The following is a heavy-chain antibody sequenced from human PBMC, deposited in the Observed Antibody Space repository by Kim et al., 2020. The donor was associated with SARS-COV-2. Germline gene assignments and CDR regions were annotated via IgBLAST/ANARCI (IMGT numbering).Heavy chain of an antibody. Sequence: GGSLRLSCAASGFTFSNAWMSWVRQAPGKGLEWVGYIKHKADDGATAYGAPVKGRFTISRDDSKNTLYLQMNSLKIEDTAVYYCTTFFDYWGQGTLVTVSS. CDR2: IKHKADDGAT. V-gene: IGHV3-15*01. CDR1: GFTFSNAW. CDR3: TTFFDY. J-gene: IGHJ4*02.